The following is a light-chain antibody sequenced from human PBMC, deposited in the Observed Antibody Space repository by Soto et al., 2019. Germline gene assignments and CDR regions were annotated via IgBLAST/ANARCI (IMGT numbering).Light chain of an antibody. CDR1: SSDIGSFNY. J-gene: IGLJ1*01. V-gene: IGLV2-14*01. Sequence: QSVLAQNASVSGSPGQSITISCTGTSSDIGSFNYVSWYQQHPGKAPKLMIYEVSNRPSGVSNRFSASKSGNTASLTISGLQAEDEDDYYCKSWTSRSTLVFGTGTKVT. CDR3: KSWTSRSTLV. CDR2: EVS.